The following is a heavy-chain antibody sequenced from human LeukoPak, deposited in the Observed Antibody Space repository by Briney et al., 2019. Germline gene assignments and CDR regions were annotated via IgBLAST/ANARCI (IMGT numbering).Heavy chain of an antibody. Sequence: GGSLRLSCAASGFTFISHNMNWVRQAPGKGLEWVSSISRSSTYIYYADSLKGRFTTSRDNAKNSLYLQMNSLTAEDTAVYYCARVSNFYYYMDVWGKGTTVTVSS. V-gene: IGHV3-21*01. CDR2: ISRSSTYI. CDR1: GFTFISHN. J-gene: IGHJ6*03. CDR3: ARVSNFYYYMDV.